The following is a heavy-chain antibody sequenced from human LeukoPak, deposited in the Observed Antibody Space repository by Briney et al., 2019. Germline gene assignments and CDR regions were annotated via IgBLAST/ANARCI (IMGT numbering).Heavy chain of an antibody. Sequence: PGGSLRLSCAVSGITLSNYGMSWVRQAPGKGLEWVAGISDSGGGTKYADSVKGRFTISRDNAKNTLYLQMNSLRAEDTAVYFCAKRGVVIRVILVGFHKEAYYFDSWGQGALVTVSS. CDR1: GITLSNYG. CDR2: ISDSGGGT. CDR3: AKRGVVIRVILVGFHKEAYYFDS. J-gene: IGHJ4*02. V-gene: IGHV3-23*01. D-gene: IGHD3-22*01.